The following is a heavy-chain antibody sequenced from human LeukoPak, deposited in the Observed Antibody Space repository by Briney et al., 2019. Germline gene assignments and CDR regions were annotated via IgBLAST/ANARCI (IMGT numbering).Heavy chain of an antibody. CDR2: IRYDGSNQ. Sequence: GGSLRLSCAASGFTFSSYGMHWVRQAPGKGLEWVAFIRYDGSNQYYADSVKGRFTISRDNSKNTLYLQLSSLRAEDTAVYYCATVFYYGSGSYFPLGFWGQGTLATVSS. CDR1: GFTFSSYG. V-gene: IGHV3-30*02. CDR3: ATVFYYGSGSYFPLGF. D-gene: IGHD3-10*01. J-gene: IGHJ4*02.